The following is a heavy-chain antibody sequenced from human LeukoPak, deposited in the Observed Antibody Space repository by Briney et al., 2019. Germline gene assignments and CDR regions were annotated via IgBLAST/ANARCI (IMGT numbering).Heavy chain of an antibody. CDR3: ARRTGYGIWFDP. CDR1: GGSISSSSYY. Sequence: SETLSLTCTVSGGSISSSSYYWGWIRQPPGKGLEWIGSIYYSGSTYYNPSLKSRVTIFVDTSKNHFSLNLSPVTAADTAFYYCARRTGYGIWFDPWGQGTLVTVSS. V-gene: IGHV4-39*02. D-gene: IGHD2-15*01. J-gene: IGHJ5*02. CDR2: IYYSGST.